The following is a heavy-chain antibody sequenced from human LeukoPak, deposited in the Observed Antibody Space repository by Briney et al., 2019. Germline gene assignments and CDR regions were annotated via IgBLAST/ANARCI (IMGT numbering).Heavy chain of an antibody. J-gene: IGHJ6*03. CDR3: ARHGVQLWLGPTYYYMDV. Sequence: PSETLSLTCPVSGGSLGSSSYYWGWIRQPPGKGLEWIGSIYYSGSTYYNPSLKSRVTISVDTSKNQFSLKLSSVTAADTAVYYCARHGVQLWLGPTYYYMDVWGKGTTVTVSS. D-gene: IGHD5-18*01. V-gene: IGHV4-39*01. CDR2: IYYSGST. CDR1: GGSLGSSSYY.